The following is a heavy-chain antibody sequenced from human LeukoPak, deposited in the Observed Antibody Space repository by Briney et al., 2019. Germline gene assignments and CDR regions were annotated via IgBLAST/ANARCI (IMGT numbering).Heavy chain of an antibody. CDR3: ARQTGAGLFILP. J-gene: IGHJ4*02. CDR1: GYSISSGYY. Sequence: SETLSLTCTVSGYSISSGYYWGWIRQPPGKGLEWIGSIYHSGSTYYNPSLKSRVTISVDTSKNQFSLKLSSVTAADTAVYYCARQTGAGLFILPGGQGTLVTVSS. D-gene: IGHD3-3*01. V-gene: IGHV4-38-2*02. CDR2: IYHSGST.